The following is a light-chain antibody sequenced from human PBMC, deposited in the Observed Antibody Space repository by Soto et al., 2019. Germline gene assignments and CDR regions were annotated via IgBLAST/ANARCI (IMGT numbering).Light chain of an antibody. V-gene: IGLV2-11*01. Sequence: QSALTQPRSVSESPGQSITISCTGTSSDVGGYNYVSWYQQHPDKAPKLMIYDATERPSGVPDRFSGSKSGNTASLTISGLQAEDEADYFCFSYAGSTGVFGTGTKLTVL. J-gene: IGLJ1*01. CDR3: FSYAGSTGV. CDR2: DAT. CDR1: SSDVGGYNY.